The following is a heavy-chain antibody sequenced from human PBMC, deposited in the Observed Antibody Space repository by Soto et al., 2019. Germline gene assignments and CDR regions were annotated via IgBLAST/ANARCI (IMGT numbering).Heavy chain of an antibody. CDR1: GGSFSGYY. J-gene: IGHJ4*02. CDR3: ARAWFGEFFDY. Sequence: SETLSLTCAVYGGSFSGYYWSWIRQPPGKGLEWIGEINHSGSTNYNPSLKSRVTISVDTSKNQFSLKLSSVTAADTAVYYCARAWFGEFFDYWGQGTLVTVSS. D-gene: IGHD3-10*01. CDR2: INHSGST. V-gene: IGHV4-34*01.